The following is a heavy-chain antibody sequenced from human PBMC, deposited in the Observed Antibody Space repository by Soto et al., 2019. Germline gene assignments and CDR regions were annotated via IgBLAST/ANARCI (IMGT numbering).Heavy chain of an antibody. CDR1: GGSISSGGYS. V-gene: IGHV4-30-2*01. D-gene: IGHD3-22*01. CDR2: IYHSGST. J-gene: IGHJ4*02. CDR3: ARGGIYYCDSSDYYYVSSDY. Sequence: QLQLQESGSGLVKPSQTLSLTCAVSGGSISSGGYSWSWIRQPPGKGLEWIGYIYHSGSTYYNPSLKSRVTISLDRSKNQFSLKLSSVSAADTAVYYCARGGIYYCDSSDYYYVSSDYWGQGTLVTVSS.